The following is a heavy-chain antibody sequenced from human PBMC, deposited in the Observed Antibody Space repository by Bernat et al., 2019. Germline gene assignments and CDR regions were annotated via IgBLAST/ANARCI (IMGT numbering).Heavy chain of an antibody. Sequence: EVQLVESGGGLVQPGGSLRLSCAASGFSFSSHWMTWVRQAPGKGLEWVANIKQDGSEKNYVDSVKGRFTISRDNAKNSVYLEMNSLRVEDTAVYYCARGLEVITRFPNSFDIWGQGTRVTVSS. J-gene: IGHJ3*02. CDR1: GFSFSSHW. D-gene: IGHD3-22*01. CDR2: IKQDGSEK. V-gene: IGHV3-7*03. CDR3: ARGLEVITRFPNSFDI.